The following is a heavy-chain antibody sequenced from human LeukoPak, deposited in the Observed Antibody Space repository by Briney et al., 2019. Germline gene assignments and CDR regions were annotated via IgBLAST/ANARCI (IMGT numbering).Heavy chain of an antibody. D-gene: IGHD1-1*01. V-gene: IGHV4-31*03. Sequence: PSETLSLTCTVSGGSISSVDYYWSWIRQYPGKGLEWIGYINYRGSAYYNPSLKSRVTISVDTSKNQFSLKLTSVTAADTAVYYCARGGTRKTFDYWGQGTLVTVSS. CDR1: GGSISSVDYY. J-gene: IGHJ4*02. CDR3: ARGGTRKTFDY. CDR2: INYRGSA.